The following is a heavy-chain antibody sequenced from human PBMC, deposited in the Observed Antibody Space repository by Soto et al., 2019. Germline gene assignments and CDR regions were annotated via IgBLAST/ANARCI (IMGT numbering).Heavy chain of an antibody. D-gene: IGHD3-3*01. CDR3: ARGQRFSDWFDP. CDR2: IYSSGTT. Sequence: SXATLSLTFTVSCGSVSGYYWTWIRQAAGKGLEWIGRIYSSGTTKYNPSLKSRVTMSLDTSKNQFSLRLSSVTATDTAVYYCARGQRFSDWFDPWGPGTLVTVSS. V-gene: IGHV4-4*07. J-gene: IGHJ5*02. CDR1: CGSVSGYY.